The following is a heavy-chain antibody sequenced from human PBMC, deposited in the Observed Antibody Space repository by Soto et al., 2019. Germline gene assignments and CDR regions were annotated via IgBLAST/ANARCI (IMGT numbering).Heavy chain of an antibody. D-gene: IGHD2-15*01. V-gene: IGHV4-31*03. Sequence: QVQLQQSGPGLVKPSETLSLTCTVPAGSVTSDPYYWTWVRRRPGKGLEWIGYIYYTGSTYYSLSLRSRVSISRDTSKNQFSLRLTSVTAADTAVYYCAAQGGLESRYFYALFAWGQGTLVTVSS. CDR1: AGSVTSDPYY. J-gene: IGHJ5*02. CDR3: AAQGGLESRYFYALFA. CDR2: IYYTGST.